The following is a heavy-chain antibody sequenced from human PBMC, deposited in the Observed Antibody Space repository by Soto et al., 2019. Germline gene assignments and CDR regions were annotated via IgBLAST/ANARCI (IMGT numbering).Heavy chain of an antibody. Sequence: GGSLRLSCAASGFTFSSYGMHWVRQAPGKGLEWVAVISYDGSNKYYADSVKGRFTISRDNSKNTLYLQMNSLRAEDTAAYYCAKLAVAGRAFYGMDVWGQGTTVTVSS. V-gene: IGHV3-30*18. D-gene: IGHD6-19*01. CDR3: AKLAVAGRAFYGMDV. CDR2: ISYDGSNK. J-gene: IGHJ6*02. CDR1: GFTFSSYG.